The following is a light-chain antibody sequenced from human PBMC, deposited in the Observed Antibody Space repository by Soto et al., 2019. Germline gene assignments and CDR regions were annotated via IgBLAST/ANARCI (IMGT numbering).Light chain of an antibody. V-gene: IGKV1-5*01. CDR3: QQYNRYSWT. Sequence: DIKMTQSPSTLSASVGDRGTITCRASQSIGRRLAWYQQKPGKAPKLLIYDASSLEIGVPARFSGSGSGTDFTLTISRLQPYDFSTYYCQQYNRYSWTFGQGTKVDIK. J-gene: IGKJ1*01. CDR1: QSIGRR. CDR2: DAS.